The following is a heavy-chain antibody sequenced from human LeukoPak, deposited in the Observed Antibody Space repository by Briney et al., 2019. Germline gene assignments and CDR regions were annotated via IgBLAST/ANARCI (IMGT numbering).Heavy chain of an antibody. J-gene: IGHJ4*02. CDR1: GGSISSYY. Sequence: SETLSLTCTVSGGSISSYYRSWIRQPPGKGLEWIGYIYYSGSTNYNPSLKSRVTISVDTSKNQFSLKLSSVTAADTAVYYCARDNGVTSSRGYFDYWGQGTLVTVSS. D-gene: IGHD2-8*01. V-gene: IGHV4-59*01. CDR2: IYYSGST. CDR3: ARDNGVTSSRGYFDY.